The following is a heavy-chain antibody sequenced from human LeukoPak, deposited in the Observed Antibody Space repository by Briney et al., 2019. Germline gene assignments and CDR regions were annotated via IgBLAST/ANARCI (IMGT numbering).Heavy chain of an antibody. J-gene: IGHJ4*02. D-gene: IGHD6-25*01. V-gene: IGHV3-7*01. CDR2: INLDGSQK. CDR1: GFTFSSYG. CDR3: ARKRPNYFDY. Sequence: GRSLRLSCAASGFTFSSYGMHWVRQAPGKGPEWVANINLDGSQKYYVDSVKGRFTISRDNAENLLYLQMNSLRAEDTALYYCARKRPNYFDYWGQGTLVTVSS.